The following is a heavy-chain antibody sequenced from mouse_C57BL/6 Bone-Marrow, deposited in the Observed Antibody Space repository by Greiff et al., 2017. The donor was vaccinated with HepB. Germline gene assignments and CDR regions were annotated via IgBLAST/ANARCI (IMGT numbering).Heavy chain of an antibody. J-gene: IGHJ1*03. Sequence: EVKLMESGGGLVKPGGSLKLSCAASGFTFSDYGMHWVRQAPEKGLEWVAYISSGSSTIYYADTVKGRFTISRDNAKNTLFLQMTSLRSEDTAMYYCARTVVSTDWYFDVWGTGTTVTVSS. D-gene: IGHD1-1*01. CDR3: ARTVVSTDWYFDV. CDR2: ISSGSSTI. V-gene: IGHV5-17*01. CDR1: GFTFSDYG.